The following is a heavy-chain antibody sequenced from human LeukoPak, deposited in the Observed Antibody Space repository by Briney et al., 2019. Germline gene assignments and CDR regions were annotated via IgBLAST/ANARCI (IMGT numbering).Heavy chain of an antibody. CDR1: GGSISSSSYY. D-gene: IGHD3-10*01. CDR2: IYYSGST. Sequence: PSETLSLTCTVSGGSISSSSYYWGWIRQPPGKGLEWIGSIYYSGSTYYNPSLKSRVTISVDTSKNQFSLKLSSVTAADTAVYYCARETDYYGSGSHYMDVWGKGTTVTVSS. CDR3: ARETDYYGSGSHYMDV. V-gene: IGHV4-39*07. J-gene: IGHJ6*03.